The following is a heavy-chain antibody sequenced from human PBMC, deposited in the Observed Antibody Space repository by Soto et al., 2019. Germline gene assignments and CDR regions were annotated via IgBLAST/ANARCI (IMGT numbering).Heavy chain of an antibody. CDR2: IWYDGSNK. V-gene: IGHV3-33*06. D-gene: IGHD3-3*01. Sequence: VQLVESGGGVVQPGRSLRLSCASSGFTFSNYDMHWVRQAPGKGLEWVAVIWYDGSNKYSADSVKGRLTISRDNSKNTLFLQMNSLRAEDTAAYYCAKETMEDWGQGTLVTVSS. J-gene: IGHJ4*02. CDR1: GFTFSNYD. CDR3: AKETMED.